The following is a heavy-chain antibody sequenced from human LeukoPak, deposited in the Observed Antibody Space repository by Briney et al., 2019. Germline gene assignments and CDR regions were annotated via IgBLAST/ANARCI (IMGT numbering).Heavy chain of an antibody. V-gene: IGHV4-34*01. CDR2: INHRGNA. J-gene: IGHJ3*02. Sequence: SETLSLTCAVYGGSFSGVYWSWIRQPPGKGLEWIGEINHRGNANYNPSLKSRFTISVDTSKNQFSLKLSSVTAADTAVYFCARLTSRSAFDIWGQGTMVTVSS. CDR1: GGSFSGVY. CDR3: ARLTSRSAFDI.